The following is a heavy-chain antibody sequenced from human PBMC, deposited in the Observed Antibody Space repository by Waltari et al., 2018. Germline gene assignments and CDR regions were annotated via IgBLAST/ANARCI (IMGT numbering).Heavy chain of an antibody. D-gene: IGHD3-16*02. J-gene: IGHJ4*02. CDR1: SGAIRSSGYY. CDR3: AKVWKNYRTDY. V-gene: IGHV4-39*07. CDR2: ISYSGNT. Sequence: QLQLQESGPGLVKPSETLSITCTVSSGAIRSSGYYWGWIRQPPGKGLEWVGSISYSGNTYYNPSLKNRVTISVDTSKNQFSLKVTSVTAADPAVYYCAKVWKNYRTDYWGQGTLVTVSS.